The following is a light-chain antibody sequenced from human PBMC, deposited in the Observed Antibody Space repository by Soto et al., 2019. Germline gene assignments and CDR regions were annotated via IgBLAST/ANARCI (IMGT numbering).Light chain of an antibody. Sequence: EIVLTQSPATLSLSPGERATLSCRASQSVIGNYLAWYRQKPGQTPRLLIFGASRRATGIPDRFSGSGSGRDFTINISRQDADIFAVYYCQQCQASPWAFGQGTKVEIK. CDR2: GAS. CDR3: QQCQASPWA. V-gene: IGKV3-20*01. CDR1: QSVIGNY. J-gene: IGKJ1*01.